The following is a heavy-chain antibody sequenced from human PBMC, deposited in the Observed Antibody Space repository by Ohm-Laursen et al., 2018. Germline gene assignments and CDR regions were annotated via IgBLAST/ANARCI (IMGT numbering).Heavy chain of an antibody. V-gene: IGHV3-74*01. D-gene: IGHD3-9*01. CDR3: ARDGPPDYDILTGYQINAFDI. J-gene: IGHJ3*02. CDR1: GFTSSSYW. Sequence: GSLRLSCAASGFTSSSYWMHWVRQAPGKGLVWVSRINSVGSSTTYADSVKGRFSISRDNAKNTLYLQMNSLRAEDTAVYYCARDGPPDYDILTGYQINAFDIWGQGTMVIVSS. CDR2: INSVGSST.